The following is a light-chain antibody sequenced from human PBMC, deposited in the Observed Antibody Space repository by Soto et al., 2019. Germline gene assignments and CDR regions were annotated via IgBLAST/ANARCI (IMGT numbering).Light chain of an antibody. CDR3: QQYNSYWT. CDR1: QSISSW. CDR2: DAS. Sequence: IHMTQSPSTLSASVGDRVTITCRASQSISSWLAWYQQKPGKAPKLLIYDASSLESGVPSRFSGSGSGTEITLTISSLQPDDFATYYCQQYNSYWTFGQGTKVDIK. J-gene: IGKJ1*01. V-gene: IGKV1-5*01.